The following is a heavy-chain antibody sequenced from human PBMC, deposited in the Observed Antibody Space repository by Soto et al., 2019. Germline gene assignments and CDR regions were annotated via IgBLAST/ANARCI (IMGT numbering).Heavy chain of an antibody. CDR2: IKQDGSEK. CDR1: GFTFISYW. V-gene: IGHV3-7*05. D-gene: IGHD3-16*02. Sequence: GGSLTLSCAASGFTFISYWMSWVRQAPGKGLEWVANIKQDGSEKYYVDSVKGRFTISRDNAKNSLYLQMNSLRAEDTAVYYCARDGVYDYVWGSYRGIDYWGQGT. J-gene: IGHJ4*02. CDR3: ARDGVYDYVWGSYRGIDY.